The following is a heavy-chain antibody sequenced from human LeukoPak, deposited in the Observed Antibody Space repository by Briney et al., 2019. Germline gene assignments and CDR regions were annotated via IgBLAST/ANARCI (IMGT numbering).Heavy chain of an antibody. CDR3: ARQLYSNYVGGDWFDP. J-gene: IGHJ5*02. Sequence: GGSLRLSCAASGFIFSSYAMSWVRQAPGKGLEWVSGISGSGGSTYYADSVKGRFTISRDNSKNTLYLQMNSLRAEDTAVYYCARQLYSNYVGGDWFDPWGQGTLVTVSS. D-gene: IGHD4-11*01. V-gene: IGHV3-23*01. CDR1: GFIFSSYA. CDR2: ISGSGGST.